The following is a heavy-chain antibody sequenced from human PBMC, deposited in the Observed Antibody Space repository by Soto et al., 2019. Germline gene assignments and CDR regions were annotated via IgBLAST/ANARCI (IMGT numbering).Heavy chain of an antibody. CDR3: ARWDYGVYARFDY. J-gene: IGHJ4*02. V-gene: IGHV1-8*01. D-gene: IGHD4-17*01. Sequence: QVQLVQSGAEVKKSGATVKVSCKASGYTFTSHDINWVRQATGQGLEWMGWMNPNSGNTGYAQKFQGRVTMTRNTSISTAYMELSSLRSEDTAVYYCARWDYGVYARFDYWGQGTLVTVSS. CDR2: MNPNSGNT. CDR1: GYTFTSHD.